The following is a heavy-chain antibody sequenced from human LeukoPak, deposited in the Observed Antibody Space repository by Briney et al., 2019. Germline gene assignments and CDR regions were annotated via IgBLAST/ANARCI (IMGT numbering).Heavy chain of an antibody. Sequence: PGGSLRLSCAASGFTVSSNYMSWVRQAPGKGLEWVSVIYSDGRTYYADSVKGRFTISRDNSKNTLYLETNSLRAEDTAVYYCARLVGDVTTWDCWGQGTLVTVSS. CDR3: ARLVGDVTTWDC. CDR2: IYSDGRT. J-gene: IGHJ4*02. V-gene: IGHV3-53*01. D-gene: IGHD1-26*01. CDR1: GFTVSSNY.